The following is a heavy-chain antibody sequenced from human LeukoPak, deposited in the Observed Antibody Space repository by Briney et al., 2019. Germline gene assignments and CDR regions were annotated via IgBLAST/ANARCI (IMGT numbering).Heavy chain of an antibody. CDR1: GFTFSDSG. D-gene: IGHD3-16*01. CDR2: LSYDGSLK. CDR3: ATSIERSTWGSHALDF. J-gene: IGHJ4*02. V-gene: IGHV3-30*04. Sequence: HPGGSLRLSCTGSGFTFSDSGMHWVRRAPGKGLEWMAILSYDGSLKYYADSVKGRFTTSRDNSKNTLYLQMNSLRVEDTAVYYCATSIERSTWGSHALDFWGQGTLVTVSS.